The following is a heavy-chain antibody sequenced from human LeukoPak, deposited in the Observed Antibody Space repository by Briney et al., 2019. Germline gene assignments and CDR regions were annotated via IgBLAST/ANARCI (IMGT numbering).Heavy chain of an antibody. CDR2: INTNTGNP. Sequence: ASVKVSCKASGYTFTSYYMHWVRQAPGQGLEWMGWINTNTGNPTYAQGFTGRFVFSLDTSVSTAYLQISSLKAEDTAVYYCARVRYDSSAFDYGMDVWGQGTTVTVSS. CDR1: GYTFTSYY. J-gene: IGHJ6*02. CDR3: ARVRYDSSAFDYGMDV. D-gene: IGHD3-22*01. V-gene: IGHV7-4-1*02.